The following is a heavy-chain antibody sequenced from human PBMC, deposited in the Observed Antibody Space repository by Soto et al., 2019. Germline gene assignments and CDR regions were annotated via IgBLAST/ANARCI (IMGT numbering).Heavy chain of an antibody. CDR2: ISYDGSNK. CDR3: ARHICVWDFWSVYCGMDV. CDR1: GFTFSSYA. J-gene: IGHJ6*02. D-gene: IGHD3-3*01. V-gene: IGHV3-30-3*01. Sequence: GGSLRLSCAASGFTFSSYAMHWVRQAPGKGLEWVAVISYDGSNKYYADSVKSRFTISRDNSKNTLYLQMNSLRAEDTAVYYCARHICVWDFWSVYCGMDVWGQGTTVTVSS.